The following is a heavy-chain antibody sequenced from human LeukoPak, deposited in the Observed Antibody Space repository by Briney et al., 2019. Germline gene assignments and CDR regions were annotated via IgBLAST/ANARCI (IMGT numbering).Heavy chain of an antibody. CDR2: ISAYNGNT. CDR3: ARGGGVQLLSFRELSSWFDP. D-gene: IGHD3-10*01. J-gene: IGHJ5*02. Sequence: ASVKVSCKASGYTVTSYGISWVRQAPGQGLEWMGWISAYNGNTNYAQKLQGRVTMTTDTSTSTAYMELRSLRSDDTAVYYCARGGGVQLLSFRELSSWFDPWGQGTLVTVSS. CDR1: GYTVTSYG. V-gene: IGHV1-18*01.